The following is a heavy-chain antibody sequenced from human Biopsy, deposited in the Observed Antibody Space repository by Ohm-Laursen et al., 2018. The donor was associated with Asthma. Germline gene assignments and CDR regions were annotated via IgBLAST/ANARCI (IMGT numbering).Heavy chain of an antibody. D-gene: IGHD2-2*01. V-gene: IGHV3-7*01. CDR2: IKKDGSEK. CDR1: GFTFSSYW. Sequence: RLSCAASGFTFSSYWMSWVRQAPGKGLEWVANIKKDGSEKYYVDSVKGRFTISRDNAKNSLYLHMNSLRAEDTAVYYCARGGYCTSPTCPWGRYATDVWGQGTTVTVSS. CDR3: ARGGYCTSPTCPWGRYATDV. J-gene: IGHJ6*02.